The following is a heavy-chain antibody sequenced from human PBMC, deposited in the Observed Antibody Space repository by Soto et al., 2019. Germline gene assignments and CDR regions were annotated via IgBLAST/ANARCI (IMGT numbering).Heavy chain of an antibody. V-gene: IGHV1-2*04. Sequence: ASVKVSCKASGYTFTGYYMHWVRQAPGQGLEWMGWINPNSGGTNYAQKFQGWVTMTRDTSISTAYMELSRLRSDDTAVYYCAREDWGYGDGTFDYWGQGTLVTVSS. J-gene: IGHJ4*02. CDR3: AREDWGYGDGTFDY. CDR1: GYTFTGYY. CDR2: INPNSGGT. D-gene: IGHD4-17*01.